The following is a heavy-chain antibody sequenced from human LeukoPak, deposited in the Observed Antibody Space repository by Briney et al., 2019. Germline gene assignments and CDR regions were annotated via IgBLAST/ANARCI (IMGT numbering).Heavy chain of an antibody. CDR1: GGSFSGYY. J-gene: IGHJ6*02. CDR3: ARTSGWYGRYYYYYGMDV. D-gene: IGHD6-19*01. V-gene: IGHV4-34*01. CDR2: INHSGST. Sequence: NPSETLSLTCAVYGGSFSGYYWSWIRQPPGKGLEWIGEINHSGSTNYNPSLKSRVTISVDTSKNQFSLKLSSVTAADTAVYYCARTSGWYGRYYYYYGMDVWGQGATVTVSS.